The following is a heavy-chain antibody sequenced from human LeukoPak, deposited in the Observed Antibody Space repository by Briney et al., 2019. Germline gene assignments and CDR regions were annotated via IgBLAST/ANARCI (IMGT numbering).Heavy chain of an antibody. V-gene: IGHV3-23*01. CDR2: ISGSGGST. CDR1: GFTFSSYG. Sequence: PGGSLRLSCAASGFTFSSYGMSWVRQAPGKGLEWVSAISGSGGSTYYADSVKGRFTISRDNSKNTLYLQMNSLRAEDTAVYYCARDDSFSGYWYFDYWGQGTLVTVSS. D-gene: IGHD3-22*01. CDR3: ARDDSFSGYWYFDY. J-gene: IGHJ4*02.